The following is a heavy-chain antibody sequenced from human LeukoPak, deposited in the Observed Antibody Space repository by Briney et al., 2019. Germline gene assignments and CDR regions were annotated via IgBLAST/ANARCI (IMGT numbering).Heavy chain of an antibody. J-gene: IGHJ3*02. CDR1: GRTFRRYA. V-gene: IGHV1-69*01. CDR3: ARDLTYYYDSSGYYWDAFDI. CDR2: IIPIFCTA. D-gene: IGHD3-22*01. Sequence: SSVKVSCKASGRTFRRYAISWVRQAPGPGLEWMGGIIPIFCTANYAQKFQGRVTITADECTSTAYMVLSRLRSEDTAVYYCARDLTYYYDSSGYYWDAFDIWGQGTMVTVS.